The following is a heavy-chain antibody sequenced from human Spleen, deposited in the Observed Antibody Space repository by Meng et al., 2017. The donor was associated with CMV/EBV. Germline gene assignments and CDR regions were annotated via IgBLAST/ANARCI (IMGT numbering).Heavy chain of an antibody. D-gene: IGHD3-22*01. CDR3: AKDHINGYYPY. CDR2: IKHDGSAK. Sequence: GESLKISCAASGFTFSNAWMSWVRQAPGKGLEWVANIKHDGSAKYYGASVKGRFIISRDNAKNSLYLQMNSLSAEDTAVYYCAKDHINGYYPYWGQGTRVTVSS. V-gene: IGHV3-7*01. J-gene: IGHJ4*02. CDR1: GFTFSNAW.